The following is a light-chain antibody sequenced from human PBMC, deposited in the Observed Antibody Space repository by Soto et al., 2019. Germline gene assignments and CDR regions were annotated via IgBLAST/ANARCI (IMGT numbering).Light chain of an antibody. J-gene: IGLJ2*01. CDR1: SSDVGGYNY. V-gene: IGLV2-14*01. CDR2: DVS. CDR3: SSYTSSSTRE. Sequence: QSVLTQPASVSGSPGQSITISCTGTSSDVGGYNYVSWYQQHPGKAPKLMIYDVSNRPSGVSNRFSGSKSGNTASLTISGLQAGDEADYYCSSYTSSSTREFGGGTKLTVL.